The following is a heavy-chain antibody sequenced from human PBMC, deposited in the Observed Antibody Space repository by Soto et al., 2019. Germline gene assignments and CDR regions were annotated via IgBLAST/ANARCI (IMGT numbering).Heavy chain of an antibody. CDR1: GDSVSSNSAA. CDR3: ARGNTDDYYYYSGMDV. V-gene: IGHV6-1*01. Sequence: PXQTLSLPCAISGDSVSSNSAAWNWIRQSPSRGLEWLGRTYYRAKWYNDYAVSVKSRITINPDTSKNQFSLQLNSVTPEDTAVYYCARGNTDDYYYYSGMDVWGQGTTVTVSS. J-gene: IGHJ6*02. CDR2: TYYRAKWYN.